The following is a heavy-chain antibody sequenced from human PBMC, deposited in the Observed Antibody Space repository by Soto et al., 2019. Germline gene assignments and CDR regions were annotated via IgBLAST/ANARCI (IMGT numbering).Heavy chain of an antibody. CDR2: ISGSGGST. V-gene: IGHV3-23*01. CDR3: AKTDGDSSGWYPRIDY. D-gene: IGHD6-19*01. J-gene: IGHJ4*02. Sequence: EVQLLESGGGLVQPGGSLRLSCAASGFTFSSYAMSWVRQAPGKGLEWVSAISGSGGSTYYADSVKGRFTISRDNSKNXLYLKMNSLRAEDTAVYYCAKTDGDSSGWYPRIDYWGQGTLVTVSS. CDR1: GFTFSSYA.